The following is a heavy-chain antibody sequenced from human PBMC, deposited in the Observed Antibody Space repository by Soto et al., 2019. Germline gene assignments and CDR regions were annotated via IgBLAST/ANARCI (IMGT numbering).Heavy chain of an antibody. CDR3: ARDPVGCTNSRCYLPSRPFDY. J-gene: IGHJ4*02. D-gene: IGHD2-2*01. CDR2: INVYNDNT. V-gene: IGHV1-18*01. Sequence: QVQLVQSGAEVKKPGASVKVSCKASGYTFTSHAISWVRQAPGQGLEWMGWINVYNDNTNYAQRVQGRVTMTTDASTSTAYTELSRLRSDDTAVYYCARDPVGCTNSRCYLPSRPFDYRGQGTLVTVSS. CDR1: GYTFTSHA.